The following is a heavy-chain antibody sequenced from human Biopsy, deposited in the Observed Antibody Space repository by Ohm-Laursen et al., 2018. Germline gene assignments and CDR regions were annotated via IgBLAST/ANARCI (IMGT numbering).Heavy chain of an antibody. Sequence: SLRLSCTASGFLFSSYAMSWVRQAPGKGLEWVSGISDSGGSTYYADSVKGRFTISRDNSKNTLYLEMNSLRAEDTAIYYCAKARSGSSNSCYNYWGQGTLVIVSS. V-gene: IGHV3-23*01. J-gene: IGHJ4*02. CDR3: AKARSGSSNSCYNY. D-gene: IGHD2-2*02. CDR1: GFLFSSYA. CDR2: ISDSGGST.